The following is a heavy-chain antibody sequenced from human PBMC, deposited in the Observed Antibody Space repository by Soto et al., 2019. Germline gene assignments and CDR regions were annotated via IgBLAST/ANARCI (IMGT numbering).Heavy chain of an antibody. CDR2: ISWNSGSI. J-gene: IGHJ4*02. D-gene: IGHD2-2*01. Sequence: GGSLRLSCAASGFTFDDYAMHWVRQAPGKGLEWVSGISWNSGSIGYADSVKGRFTISRDNAKNSLYLQMNSLRAEDTALYYCAKDLETYCSSTSCYAALDYWGQGTLVTVSS. CDR3: AKDLETYCSSTSCYAALDY. V-gene: IGHV3-9*01. CDR1: GFTFDDYA.